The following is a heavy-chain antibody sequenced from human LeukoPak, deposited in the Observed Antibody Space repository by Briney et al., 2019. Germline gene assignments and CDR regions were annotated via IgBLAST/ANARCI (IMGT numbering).Heavy chain of an antibody. D-gene: IGHD3-9*01. Sequence: QPGGSLRLSWAASKFTFSTSAMSSVRQAPGKGLEWVSAISGSGANTYYVDSVKGRFTISRDNSKNTLYLEMSSLRPDDTAVSYCAKESQTYYDIMTGYPNYYFDYWGQGTLVTVSS. CDR1: KFTFSTSA. CDR3: AKESQTYYDIMTGYPNYYFDY. V-gene: IGHV3-23*01. CDR2: ISGSGANT. J-gene: IGHJ4*02.